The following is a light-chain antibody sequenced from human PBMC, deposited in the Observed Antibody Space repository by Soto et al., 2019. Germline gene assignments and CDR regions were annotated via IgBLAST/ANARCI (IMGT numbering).Light chain of an antibody. J-gene: IGKJ1*01. CDR2: AAS. CDR3: QHTYTVPWT. V-gene: IGKV1-39*01. CDR1: QTFTTT. Sequence: DIQMTQSPSSLSASVGDRVTITCRAGQTFTTTLNWYQQKPGKAPKLLIFAASSLQSGVPSRFSGSGSGTDFTLTISSLQPVDFATYYCQHTYTVPWTFGQGTQVEIK.